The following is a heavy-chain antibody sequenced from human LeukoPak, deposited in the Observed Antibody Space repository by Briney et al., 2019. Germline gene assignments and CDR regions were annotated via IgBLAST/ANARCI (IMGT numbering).Heavy chain of an antibody. CDR2: ISGSGGST. J-gene: IGHJ4*02. Sequence: GGSLRLSYAASGFTFSSYAMSWVRQAPGKGLEWVSAISGSGGSTYYADSVKGRFTISRDNSKNTLYLQMNSLRAEDTAVYYRTELRDSLLLWFGELLIGGVDYWGQGTLVTVSS. D-gene: IGHD3-10*01. V-gene: IGHV3-23*01. CDR1: GFTFSSYA. CDR3: TELRDSLLLWFGELLIGGVDY.